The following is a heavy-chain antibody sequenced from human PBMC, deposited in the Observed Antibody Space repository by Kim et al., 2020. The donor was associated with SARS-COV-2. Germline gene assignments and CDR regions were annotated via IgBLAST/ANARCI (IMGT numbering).Heavy chain of an antibody. Sequence: GGSLRLSCAASGFTFSTYGMHWVRQAPGKGLEWVAVISFDGSNKGYSASIEGRFSISRDNSKNTLYLQMNTLRAEDTAVYFCAKAEGSEYFDWFIFDYLGQGSLVTVSS. CDR2: ISFDGSNK. CDR1: GFTFSTYG. V-gene: IGHV3-30*18. D-gene: IGHD3-9*01. J-gene: IGHJ4*02. CDR3: AKAEGSEYFDWFIFDY.